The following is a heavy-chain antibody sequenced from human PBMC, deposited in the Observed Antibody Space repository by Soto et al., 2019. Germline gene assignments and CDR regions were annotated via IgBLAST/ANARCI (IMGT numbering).Heavy chain of an antibody. CDR2: ISSSSSYI. V-gene: IGHV3-21*01. Sequence: EVQLVESVGGRVKPGGSLRLSCAASGFTFSSYSMNWVRQAPGKGLEWVSSISSSSSYIYYADSVKGRFTISRDNAKNSLYLQMNSLRAEDTAVYYCARDQVAGTRYFDLWGRGTLVTVSS. CDR3: ARDQVAGTRYFDL. J-gene: IGHJ2*01. CDR1: GFTFSSYS. D-gene: IGHD6-19*01.